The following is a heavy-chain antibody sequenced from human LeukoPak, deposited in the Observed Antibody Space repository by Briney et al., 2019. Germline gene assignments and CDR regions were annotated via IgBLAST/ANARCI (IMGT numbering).Heavy chain of an antibody. V-gene: IGHV4-34*01. CDR1: GGSFSGYY. D-gene: IGHD4-11*01. CDR3: ARDNYSNYVSFDY. CDR2: INRSGST. Sequence: SETLSLTCAVYGGSFSGYYWSWIRQPPGKGLEWIGEINRSGSTNYNPSLKSRVTISVDTSKNQFSLKLSSVTAADTAVYYCARDNYSNYVSFDYWGQGTLVTVSS. J-gene: IGHJ4*02.